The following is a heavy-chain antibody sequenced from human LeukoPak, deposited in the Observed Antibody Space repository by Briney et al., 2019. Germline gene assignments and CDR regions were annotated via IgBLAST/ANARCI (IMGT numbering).Heavy chain of an antibody. D-gene: IGHD6-13*01. CDR1: GFTFSTYW. J-gene: IGHJ4*02. CDR2: IKQDGSGK. Sequence: PGGSLRLSCAASGFTFSTYWMSWVRQAPGKGLEWVANIKQDGSGKYYVDSVKGRFTISRDNAKNPLYLQMNSLRAEDTAMYYCARDSAGNDYWGQGTLVTVSS. V-gene: IGHV3-7*01. CDR3: ARDSAGNDY.